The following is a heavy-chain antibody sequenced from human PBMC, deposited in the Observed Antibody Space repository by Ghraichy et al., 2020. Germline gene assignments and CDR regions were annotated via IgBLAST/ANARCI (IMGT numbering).Heavy chain of an antibody. D-gene: IGHD2-15*01. CDR2: IKQDGSDK. CDR3: ARWSRPFDF. CDR1: GFTLSVYW. J-gene: IGHJ4*02. V-gene: IGHV3-7*03. Sequence: AGSLRLSCAVSGFTLSVYWMAWVRQAPGKGLEFVANIKQDGSDKFYADSVEGRFTISRDNARNLVYLQMNSLRPEDTAVYYCARWSRPFDFWGQGTLVTVSS.